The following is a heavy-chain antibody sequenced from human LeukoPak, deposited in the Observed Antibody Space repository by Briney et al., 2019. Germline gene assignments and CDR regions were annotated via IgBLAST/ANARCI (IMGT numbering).Heavy chain of an antibody. D-gene: IGHD2-2*03. V-gene: IGHV3-74*01. CDR2: INRDGSGT. CDR3: ARDLDIVVVPAALFDY. Sequence: GGSLRLSCAASGFTFSNNWMYWIRQAPGKGLVWVSRINRDGSGTSYADSVKGRFTISRDNAKNTLYLQMNSLRVEDTAVYYCARDLDIVVVPAALFDYWGQGTLVTVSS. CDR1: GFTFSNNW. J-gene: IGHJ4*02.